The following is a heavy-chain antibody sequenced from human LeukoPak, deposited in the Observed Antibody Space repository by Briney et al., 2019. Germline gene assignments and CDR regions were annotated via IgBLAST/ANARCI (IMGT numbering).Heavy chain of an antibody. CDR3: ARYHYYDTKWFDP. CDR2: LSYSGDT. Sequence: SSETLSLTCTVSGGPISTSNYFWTWIRQPPGKGLEWIGTLSYSGDTYYNPSLTSRVTISVDTSKNQFSLKLSSVTAADTAVYYCARYHYYDTKWFDPWGQGTLVTVSS. D-gene: IGHD3-22*01. V-gene: IGHV4-39*01. CDR1: GGPISTSNYF. J-gene: IGHJ5*02.